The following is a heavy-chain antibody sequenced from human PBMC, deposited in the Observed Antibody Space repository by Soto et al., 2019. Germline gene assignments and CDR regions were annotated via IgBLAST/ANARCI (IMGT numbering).Heavy chain of an antibody. J-gene: IGHJ4*02. CDR2: IYSGGNT. Sequence: EVQLVESGGSLVQPGGSLRLSCAASGFSVSSNYMTWVRQAPGQGLECVSVIYSGGNTYYADSVKGRFTISRDNSKNTLNLQMNNVRAEDTAVYYCARRHSYGSDWGQGTLVTVSS. CDR3: ARRHSYGSD. CDR1: GFSVSSNY. V-gene: IGHV3-66*04. D-gene: IGHD3-10*01.